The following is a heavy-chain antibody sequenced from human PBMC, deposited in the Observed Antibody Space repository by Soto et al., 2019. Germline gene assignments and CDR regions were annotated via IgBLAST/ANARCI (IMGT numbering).Heavy chain of an antibody. V-gene: IGHV1-8*02. D-gene: IGHD3-22*01. Sequence: ASVKVSCKASGYTFTSYAMNWVRQATGQGLEWMGWMNPNSGNTGYAQKFQGRVTMTRNTSISTAYMELSSLRSEDTAVYYCARVGYYYDSSGYYLSFDYWGQGTLVTSPQ. J-gene: IGHJ4*02. CDR3: ARVGYYYDSSGYYLSFDY. CDR2: MNPNSGNT. CDR1: GYTFTSYA.